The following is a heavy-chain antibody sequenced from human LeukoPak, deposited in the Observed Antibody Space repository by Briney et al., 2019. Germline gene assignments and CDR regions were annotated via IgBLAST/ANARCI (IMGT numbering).Heavy chain of an antibody. Sequence: GGSLRLSCAASGFTFSSYNMNWVRQAPGKGLEWVSSISASSSHMYYADSVKGRFTTSRENAKNSLYLEMNSLRAEDTAVYYCARDFYDNDDYGYYFDSWGQGTLVTVSS. CDR1: GFTFSSYN. D-gene: IGHD4-17*01. CDR2: ISASSSHM. CDR3: ARDFYDNDDYGYYFDS. J-gene: IGHJ4*02. V-gene: IGHV3-21*01.